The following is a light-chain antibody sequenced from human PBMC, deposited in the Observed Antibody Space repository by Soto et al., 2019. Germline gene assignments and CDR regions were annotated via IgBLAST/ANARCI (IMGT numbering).Light chain of an antibody. V-gene: IGKV3-20*01. CDR1: QSVNSLF. Sequence: EIVFTQSPDTLSLSPGERATLSCRASQSVNSLFFGWHQQKPGQAPRLLIYGTTNRAAGIPDRFSGSGSGTDFTLTISRLEPEDSAVYFCQQYGISPKTFGQGTKVDIK. J-gene: IGKJ1*01. CDR2: GTT. CDR3: QQYGISPKT.